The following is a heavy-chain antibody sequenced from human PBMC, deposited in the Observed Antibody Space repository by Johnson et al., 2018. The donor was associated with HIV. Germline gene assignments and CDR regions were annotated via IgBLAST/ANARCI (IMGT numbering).Heavy chain of an antibody. CDR2: IRSKANNYAT. CDR3: SYAFDI. J-gene: IGHJ3*02. CDR1: GFTFDDYT. V-gene: IGHV3-73*01. Sequence: VQLVESGGDLVQPGGSLRLSCAASGFTFDDYTMHWVRQAPGKGLEWVGRIRSKANNYATTYAASLKGRFTISRDDSKNTAYLQMKSLKTEDSAVYYCSYAFDIWGQGTMVTVSS.